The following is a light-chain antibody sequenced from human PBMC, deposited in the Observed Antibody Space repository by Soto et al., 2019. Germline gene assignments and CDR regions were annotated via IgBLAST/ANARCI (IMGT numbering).Light chain of an antibody. CDR2: DAS. V-gene: IGKV3-11*01. CDR3: QQRSHWPPIT. CDR1: QSISSSY. J-gene: IGKJ5*01. Sequence: EIVLPQSPGTLSLSPGEIATLSCRAIQSISSSYLAWYQQKPGQAPRLLIYDASNRATGIPARFSGSGSGTDFTLTISSLEPEDFAVYYCQQRSHWPPITFGQGTRLEIK.